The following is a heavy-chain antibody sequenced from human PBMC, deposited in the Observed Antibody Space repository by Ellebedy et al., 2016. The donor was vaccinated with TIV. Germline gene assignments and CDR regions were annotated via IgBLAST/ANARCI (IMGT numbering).Heavy chain of an antibody. CDR3: ARDRESTTGAFDH. D-gene: IGHD1-1*01. J-gene: IGHJ4*02. Sequence: AASVKVSCKASGYTFTSYYMHWARQAPGQGLEWLGIIMRNDGSARYAEKFQGRVTMTSDTSTSTVYMDLSSLTSQDTAVYYCARDRESTTGAFDHWGQGTLVTVSS. V-gene: IGHV1-46*01. CDR2: IMRNDGSA. CDR1: GYTFTSYY.